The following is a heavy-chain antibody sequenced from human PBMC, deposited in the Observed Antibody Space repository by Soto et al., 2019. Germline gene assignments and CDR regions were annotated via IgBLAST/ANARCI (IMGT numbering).Heavy chain of an antibody. Sequence: WASVKVSCKASGYTFTSYGISWVRQAPGQGLEWMGWISAYNGKTNYAQKLQGRVTITTDTSTSTAYMELSSLRSDDTAVYYCGCRGFKCLYYFDYWGQGTLVTVSS. CDR3: GCRGFKCLYYFDY. CDR1: GYTFTSYG. D-gene: IGHD3-16*01. CDR2: ISAYNGKT. V-gene: IGHV1-18*01. J-gene: IGHJ4*02.